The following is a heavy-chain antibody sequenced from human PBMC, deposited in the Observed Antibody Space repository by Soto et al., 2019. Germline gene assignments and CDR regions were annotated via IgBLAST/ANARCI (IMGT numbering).Heavy chain of an antibody. J-gene: IGHJ3*02. CDR1: GFSLSTSGVG. CDR3: AHRSHGIAAARGAFDI. Sequence: QITLKESGPTLVKPTQTLTLTCTFSGFSLSTSGVGVGWIRQPPGKALEWLALIYWDDDKRYSPSLKSRLTITKDTSKNQVVLTMTNMDPVDTATYYSAHRSHGIAAARGAFDIWGQGTMVTVSS. CDR2: IYWDDDK. V-gene: IGHV2-5*02. D-gene: IGHD6-13*01.